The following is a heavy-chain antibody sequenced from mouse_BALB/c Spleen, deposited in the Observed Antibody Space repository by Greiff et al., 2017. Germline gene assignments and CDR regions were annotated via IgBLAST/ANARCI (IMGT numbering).Heavy chain of an antibody. CDR3: ATHDGYDYYAMDY. V-gene: IGHV3-8*02. CDR1: GDSITSGY. Sequence: EVMLVESGPSLVKPSQTLSLTCSVTGDSITSGYWNWIRKFPGNKLEYMGYISYSGSTYYNPSLKSRISITRDTSKNQYYLQLNSVTTEDTATYYCATHDGYDYYAMDYWGQGTSVTVSS. J-gene: IGHJ4*01. CDR2: ISYSGST. D-gene: IGHD2-3*01.